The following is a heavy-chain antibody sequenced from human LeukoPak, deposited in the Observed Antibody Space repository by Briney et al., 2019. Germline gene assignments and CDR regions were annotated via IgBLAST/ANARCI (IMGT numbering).Heavy chain of an antibody. Sequence: PGGSLRLSCVASGFTFSNYGMNWVRQAPGKGLEWVSSISGNGGSTYYADSVKGRFTISRDNSKNTLYLQMNSLRAEDTAVYYCARDSSEYDFWSGNYYYYMDVWGKGTTVTVSS. J-gene: IGHJ6*03. CDR2: ISGNGGST. V-gene: IGHV3-23*01. D-gene: IGHD3-3*01. CDR3: ARDSSEYDFWSGNYYYYMDV. CDR1: GFTFSNYG.